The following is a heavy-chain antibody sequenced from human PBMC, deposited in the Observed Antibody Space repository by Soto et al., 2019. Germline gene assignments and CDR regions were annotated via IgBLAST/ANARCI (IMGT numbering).Heavy chain of an antibody. CDR3: ARDRGGSSSWFHFDY. CDR1: GFPFSSYT. CDR2: ISYDGSNK. V-gene: IGHV3-30-3*01. J-gene: IGHJ4*02. Sequence: GGSLRLSCAASGFPFSSYTMHWVRQAPGKGLEWVAVISYDGSNKYYADSVEGRFTISRDNSKNTLYLQMNSLRAEDTAVYCCARDRGGSSSWFHFDYWGQGTLVTVSS. D-gene: IGHD6-13*01.